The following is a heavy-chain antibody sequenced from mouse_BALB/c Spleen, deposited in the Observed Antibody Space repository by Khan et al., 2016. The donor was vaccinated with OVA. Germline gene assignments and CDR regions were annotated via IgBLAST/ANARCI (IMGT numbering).Heavy chain of an antibody. CDR3: AKWGDGSTYAMDY. J-gene: IGHJ4*01. D-gene: IGHD2-3*01. Sequence: QVQLKESGPGLVAPSQSLSITCTVSGFSLTTYGVNWIRQPPGKGLEWLGVIWGDGSTNYHSALISSLSISKDNSQSQVFLKLNSLQTDDTATYYCAKWGDGSTYAMDYWGQGTSVTVSS. CDR1: GFSLTTYG. V-gene: IGHV2-3*01. CDR2: IWGDGST.